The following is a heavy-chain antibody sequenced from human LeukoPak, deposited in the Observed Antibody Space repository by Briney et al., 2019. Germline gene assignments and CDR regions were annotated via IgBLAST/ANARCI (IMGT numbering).Heavy chain of an antibody. Sequence: GSLRLSCAASGFTFISSWMHWVRQAQGKGLVWVSRINRDGSRIRYADTVKGRFTITRDNAKNTLYLQVNSLRAEDTAVYYCARDSPYYYDSSGLHFDYWGQGTLVTVSS. J-gene: IGHJ4*02. CDR2: INRDGSRI. CDR1: GFTFISSW. D-gene: IGHD3-22*01. CDR3: ARDSPYYYDSSGLHFDY. V-gene: IGHV3-74*01.